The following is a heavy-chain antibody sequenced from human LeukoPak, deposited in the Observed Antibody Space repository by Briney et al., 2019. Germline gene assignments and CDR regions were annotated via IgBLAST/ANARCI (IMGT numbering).Heavy chain of an antibody. V-gene: IGHV3-11*04. D-gene: IGHD3-10*01. Sequence: GGSLRLSCAASGFTFSDYYMSWIRQAPGKGLEWVSYISSSGSTIYYADSVKGRFTISRDNAKNSLYLQMNSLRAEDTAVYYCAREGSGSYYNPNWFDPWGQGTLVTVSS. CDR1: GFTFSDYY. J-gene: IGHJ5*02. CDR2: ISSSGSTI. CDR3: AREGSGSYYNPNWFDP.